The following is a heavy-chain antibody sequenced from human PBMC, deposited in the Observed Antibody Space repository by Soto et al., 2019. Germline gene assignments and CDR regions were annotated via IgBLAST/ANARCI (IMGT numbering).Heavy chain of an antibody. CDR2: ISYDGSNK. Sequence: GGSLRLSCAASGFTFSSYGMHWVRQAPGKGLEWVAVISYDGSNKYYADSVKGRFTISRDNSKNTLYLQMNSLRAEDTAVYYCAKDPGASYSRANDSDYWGQGTLVTVSS. J-gene: IGHJ4*02. V-gene: IGHV3-30*18. CDR3: AKDPGASYSRANDSDY. D-gene: IGHD6-13*01. CDR1: GFTFSSYG.